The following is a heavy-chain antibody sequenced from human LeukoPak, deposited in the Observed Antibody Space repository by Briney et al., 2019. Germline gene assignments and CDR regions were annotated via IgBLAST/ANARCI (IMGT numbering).Heavy chain of an antibody. Sequence: SETLSLTCTVSGGSISSYYWGWIRQPPGKGLEWIGSIYYSGSTYYNPSLKSRVTISVDTSKNQFSLKLSSVTAADTAVYYCARADGDYENWFDPWGQGTLATVSS. V-gene: IGHV4-39*07. CDR1: GGSISSYY. CDR3: ARADGDYENWFDP. J-gene: IGHJ5*02. CDR2: IYYSGST. D-gene: IGHD4-17*01.